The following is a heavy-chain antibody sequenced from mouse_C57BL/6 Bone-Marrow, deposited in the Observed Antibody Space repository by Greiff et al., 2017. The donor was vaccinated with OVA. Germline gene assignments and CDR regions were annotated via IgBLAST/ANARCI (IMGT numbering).Heavy chain of an antibody. CDR1: GFTFSNYW. CDR3: TSYYGSLYYFDY. J-gene: IGHJ2*01. D-gene: IGHD1-1*01. V-gene: IGHV6-3*01. CDR2: IRLKSDNYAT. Sequence: EVQLVESGGGLVQPGGSMKLSCVASGFTFSNYWMNWVRQSPEKGLEWVAQIRLKSDNYATHYAESVKGRFTISRDDSKSSVYLQMNNLRAEDTGIYYCTSYYGSLYYFDYWGQGTTLTVSS.